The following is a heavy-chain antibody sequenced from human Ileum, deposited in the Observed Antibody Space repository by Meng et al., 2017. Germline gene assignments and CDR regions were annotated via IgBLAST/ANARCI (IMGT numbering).Heavy chain of an antibody. CDR2: INPSGGST. CDR1: GYTFTSYY. Sequence: ASVKVSCKASGYTFTSYYMHWVRQAPGQGLEWMGIINPSGGSTSYAQKFQGRVTMTRDTSTSTVYMELSSLRSEDMAVYYCARDYYGSGSYDDAFDIWGQGTMVTVSS. J-gene: IGHJ3*02. D-gene: IGHD3-10*01. CDR3: ARDYYGSGSYDDAFDI. V-gene: IGHV1-46*01.